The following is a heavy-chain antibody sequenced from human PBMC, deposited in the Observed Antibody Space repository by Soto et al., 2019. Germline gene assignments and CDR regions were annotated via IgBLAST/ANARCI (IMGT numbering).Heavy chain of an antibody. Sequence: QIQLVQSAAEVKKPGASVKVSCKTSGYTFVSYGISWVRQAPGQGLEWMGWISPYNGNTNFAQRFRGRVTLTTDTSTDIVYMALGSLKSDDKAGYYCARDQNFFDSSGYYDHWGQGTLITVSS. V-gene: IGHV1-18*04. CDR3: ARDQNFFDSSGYYDH. D-gene: IGHD3-22*01. J-gene: IGHJ5*02. CDR2: ISPYNGNT. CDR1: GYTFVSYG.